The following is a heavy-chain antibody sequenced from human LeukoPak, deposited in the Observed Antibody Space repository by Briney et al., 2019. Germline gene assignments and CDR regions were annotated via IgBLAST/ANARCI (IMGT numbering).Heavy chain of an antibody. CDR2: ISSSSSSI. D-gene: IGHD4-17*01. CDR1: GFTFSSYG. CDR3: ARDYYGDYYFDF. Sequence: PGRSLRLSCAASGFTFSSYGMHWVRQAPGKGLEWVSSISSSSSSIYYADSVKGRFTISRDNAKNSLYLQMNSLRAEDTAVYYCARDYYGDYYFDFWGQGTLVTVSS. V-gene: IGHV3-21*01. J-gene: IGHJ4*02.